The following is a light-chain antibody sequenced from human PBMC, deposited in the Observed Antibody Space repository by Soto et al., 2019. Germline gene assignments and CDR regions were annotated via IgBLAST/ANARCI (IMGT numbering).Light chain of an antibody. J-gene: IGLJ1*01. CDR3: CSYSGSYV. Sequence: QSALTQPDSVSGSPGPAITISCTGASSDVGIYDLVSWYQHHPGKAPKLMIYEASKRPSGVSNRVSGSKSGNTASLTISGLQAEDEGDYYCCSYSGSYVFGTGTKVTVL. V-gene: IGLV2-23*01. CDR1: SSDVGIYDL. CDR2: EAS.